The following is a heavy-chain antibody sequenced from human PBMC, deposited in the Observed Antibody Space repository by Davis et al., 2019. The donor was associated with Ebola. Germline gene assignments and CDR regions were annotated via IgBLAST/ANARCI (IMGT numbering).Heavy chain of an antibody. CDR2: IKSKTDGGTT. Sequence: GGSLRLSCAASGFTFSNAWMSWVRQAPGKGLEWVGRIKSKTDGGTTDYAAPVKGRFTISRDDSKNTAYLQMNSLKTEDTAVYYCTSSSSLSGYDEDYWGQGTLVTVSS. D-gene: IGHD5-12*01. CDR1: GFTFSNAW. CDR3: TSSSSLSGYDEDY. V-gene: IGHV3-15*01. J-gene: IGHJ4*02.